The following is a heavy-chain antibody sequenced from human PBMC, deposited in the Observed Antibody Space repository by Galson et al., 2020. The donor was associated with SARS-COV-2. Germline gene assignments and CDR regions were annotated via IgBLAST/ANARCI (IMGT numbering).Heavy chain of an antibody. J-gene: IGHJ4*02. CDR3: AKSFGSHYYGSGSHDY. V-gene: IGHV3-33*06. CDR1: GFTFRSYG. D-gene: IGHD3-10*01. Sequence: GESLKISCAASGFTFRSYGMHWVRQAPGKGLEWVAVIWYDGNNKYYADSVKGRFTISRDNSKNTLYLQMNSLRAEDTAVYYCAKSFGSHYYGSGSHDYWGQGTLVTVSS. CDR2: IWYDGNNK.